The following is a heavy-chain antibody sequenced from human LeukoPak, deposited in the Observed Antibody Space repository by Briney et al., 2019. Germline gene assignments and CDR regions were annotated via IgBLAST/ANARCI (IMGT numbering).Heavy chain of an antibody. CDR1: GGSISNSNYY. CDR3: ARDRYYYGSGSYYFDY. Sequence: SETLSLTCTVSGGSISNSNYYWGWIRQPAGKGLEWIGRIHTSGSTNYNPSLKSRVTMSVDTSKNQFSLKLSSVTAADTAVYYCARDRYYYGSGSYYFDYWGQGTLVTASS. D-gene: IGHD3-10*01. V-gene: IGHV4-61*02. CDR2: IHTSGST. J-gene: IGHJ4*02.